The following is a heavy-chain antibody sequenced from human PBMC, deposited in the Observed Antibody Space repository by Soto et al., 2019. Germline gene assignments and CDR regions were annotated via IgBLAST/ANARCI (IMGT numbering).Heavy chain of an antibody. J-gene: IGHJ4*02. V-gene: IGHV3-23*01. CDR2: ISGSGGST. CDR1: GFTFSSYA. D-gene: IGHD6-6*01. CDR3: SKDLEYSSSFDY. Sequence: GGSLRLSCAASGFTFSSYAMSWVRQAPGKGLEWVSAISGSGGSTYYADSVKGRFTISRDNSKNTLYLQMNSLRAEDTAVYYCSKDLEYSSSFDYWGQGTLVTVSS.